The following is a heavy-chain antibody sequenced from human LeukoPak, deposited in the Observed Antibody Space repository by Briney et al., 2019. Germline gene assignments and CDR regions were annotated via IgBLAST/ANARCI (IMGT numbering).Heavy chain of an antibody. J-gene: IGHJ5*02. CDR1: GFTFDSYA. V-gene: IGHV3-23*01. D-gene: IGHD3-10*01. CDR3: AKAGGWFGELLQTSADNWFDP. CDR2: ISGSGGST. Sequence: GGSLRLSCAASGFTFDSYAMSWVRQAPGKGLDWVSVISGSGGSTYYADSVKGRFTISRDNPKNTLYLQMNSLRAEDTAVYYCAKAGGWFGELLQTSADNWFDPWGQGTLVTVSS.